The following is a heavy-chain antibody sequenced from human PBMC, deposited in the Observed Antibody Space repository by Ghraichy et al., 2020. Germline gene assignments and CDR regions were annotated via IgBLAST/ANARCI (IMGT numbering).Heavy chain of an antibody. CDR1: GFTFSSYA. CDR3: AKDLVPYSSSWPDCDY. J-gene: IGHJ4*02. Sequence: GGSLRLSCAASGFTFSSYAMSWVRQAPGKGLEWVSAISGSGGSTYYADSVKGRFTISRDNSKNTLYLQMNSLRAEDTAVYYCAKDLVPYSSSWPDCDYWGQGTLVTVSS. D-gene: IGHD6-13*01. V-gene: IGHV3-23*01. CDR2: ISGSGGST.